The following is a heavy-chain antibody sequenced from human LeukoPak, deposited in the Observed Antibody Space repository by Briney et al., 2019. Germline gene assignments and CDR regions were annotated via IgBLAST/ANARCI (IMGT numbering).Heavy chain of an antibody. V-gene: IGHV3-23*01. Sequence: PGGSLRLSCAASGFTFSSYAMSWVRQAPGKGLEWGSAISGSGGSTYYADSVKGRFTISRDNSKNTLYLQMNSLRVEDTGVYYCGKPSSGYTSFHIWGQGRMVTVSS. CDR2: ISGSGGST. CDR1: GFTFSSYA. CDR3: GKPSSGYTSFHI. J-gene: IGHJ3*02. D-gene: IGHD3-22*01.